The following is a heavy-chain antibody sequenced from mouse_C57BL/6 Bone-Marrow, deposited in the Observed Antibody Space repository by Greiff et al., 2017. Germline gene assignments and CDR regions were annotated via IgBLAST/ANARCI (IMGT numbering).Heavy chain of an antibody. V-gene: IGHV1-74*01. CDR3: AISNDNYAMDD. CDR2: IHPSDSDT. CDR1: GYTFTSYW. Sequence: QVQLQQPGAELVKPGASVKVSCKASGYTFTSYWMHWVKQRPGQGLEWIGRIHPSDSDTNYNQKFKGKATLTVDKSSSTAYIQLSSLTSEDSAVYYCAISNDNYAMDDWGQGTSVTVSS. J-gene: IGHJ4*01.